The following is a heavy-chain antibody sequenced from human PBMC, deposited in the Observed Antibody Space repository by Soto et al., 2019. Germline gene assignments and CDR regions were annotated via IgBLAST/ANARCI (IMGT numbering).Heavy chain of an antibody. V-gene: IGHV4-4*07. D-gene: IGHD3-10*01. CDR3: ARGYGSGSYYHNWFDP. CDR1: GGSISSYY. Sequence: QVQLQESGPGLVKPSETLSLTCTVSGGSISSYYWSWIRQPAGKGLEWIGRIYTSGSTNYNPSLKSRVTMTVDTSKNQFSLKLSSVTAADTAVYYCARGYGSGSYYHNWFDPWGQGTLVTVSS. CDR2: IYTSGST. J-gene: IGHJ5*02.